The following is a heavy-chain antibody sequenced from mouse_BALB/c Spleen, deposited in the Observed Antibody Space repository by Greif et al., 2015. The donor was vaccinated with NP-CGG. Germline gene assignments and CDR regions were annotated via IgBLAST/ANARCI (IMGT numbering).Heavy chain of an antibody. CDR3: AREGEYGIAGCAY. J-gene: IGHJ3*01. CDR1: GYTFSSYW. D-gene: IGHD2-10*02. V-gene: IGHV1-9*01. Sequence: VQLQESGAELMKPGASVKISCKATGYTFSSYWIEWVKQRPGHGLEWIGEILPGSGSTNYNEKFKGKATFTADTSSNTAYMQRSSLASEDSAVDYCAREGEYGIAGCAYWGQGTLVT. CDR2: ILPGSGST.